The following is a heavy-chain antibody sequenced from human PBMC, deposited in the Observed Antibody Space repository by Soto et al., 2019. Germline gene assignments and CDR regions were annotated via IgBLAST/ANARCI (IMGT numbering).Heavy chain of an antibody. D-gene: IGHD3-10*01. V-gene: IGHV4-59*01. J-gene: IGHJ3*02. CDR1: GGAISSYS. Sequence: PSETLSLTCTVSGGAISSYSWSWIRQPPGKGLEWIGYIYYSGSTNYNPSLKSRVTISVDTSKNQFSLRLSSVTAADTAVYYCARYGYYYGAFEIWGQGTMVTVSS. CDR2: IYYSGST. CDR3: ARYGYYYGAFEI.